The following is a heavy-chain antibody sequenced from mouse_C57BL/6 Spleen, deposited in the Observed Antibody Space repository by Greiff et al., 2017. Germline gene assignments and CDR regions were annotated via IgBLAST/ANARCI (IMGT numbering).Heavy chain of an antibody. D-gene: IGHD1-1*01. CDR2: IEPANGNT. CDR1: GFNIKNTY. J-gene: IGHJ1*03. V-gene: IGHV14-3*01. CDR3: ARRGATDWYFDV. Sequence: ESVAELVRPGASVKLSCTASGFNIKNTYMHWVKQRPEQGLEWIGRIEPANGNTKYAPKFQGKATITADTSTNSAYLQLSSLTSEDTAIYYCARRGATDWYFDVWGTGTTVTVSS.